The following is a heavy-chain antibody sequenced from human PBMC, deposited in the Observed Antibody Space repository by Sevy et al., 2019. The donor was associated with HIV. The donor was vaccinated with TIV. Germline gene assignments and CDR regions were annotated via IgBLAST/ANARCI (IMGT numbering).Heavy chain of an antibody. CDR3: AKDRASWNYYERHYYYYGMDV. CDR2: ISWNSGNI. CDR1: GFTFDDYA. V-gene: IGHV3-9*01. J-gene: IGHJ6*02. D-gene: IGHD3-10*01. Sequence: GGSLRLSCAASGFTFDDYAMHWVRQAPGKGLEWVSGISWNSGNIDYADSVKGRFTISRDNAKNSLYLQMNSLRAEDTALDHCAKDRASWNYYERHYYYYGMDVWGQGTTVTVSS.